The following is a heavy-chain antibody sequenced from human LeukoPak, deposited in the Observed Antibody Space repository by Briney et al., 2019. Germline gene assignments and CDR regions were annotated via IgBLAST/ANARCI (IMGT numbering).Heavy chain of an antibody. Sequence: ASVNVSCKASGYSFTSNYIHWVRQAPGQGLEWMGMIYPRDGSTSYAQKFQGRVTVTRDTSTSTVHMELSGLRSEDTAVYYCARDQDAFDYWGQGTLVTVSS. CDR3: ARDQDAFDY. J-gene: IGHJ4*02. CDR1: GYSFTSNY. CDR2: IYPRDGST. V-gene: IGHV1-46*01.